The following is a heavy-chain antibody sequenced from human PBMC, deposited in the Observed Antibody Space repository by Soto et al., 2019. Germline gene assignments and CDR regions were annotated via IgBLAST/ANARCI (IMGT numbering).Heavy chain of an antibody. V-gene: IGHV4-4*02. CDR1: GGSISSSNW. J-gene: IGHJ5*02. Sequence: PSETLSLTCAVSGGSISSSNWWSWVRQPPGKGLEWIGEIYHSGSTNYNPSLKSRVTISVDKSKNQFSLKLSSVTAADTAVYYCAGELLGAADLYYYDSSGYYWFDPWGQGTLVTVSS. CDR2: IYHSGST. CDR3: AGELLGAADLYYYDSSGYYWFDP. D-gene: IGHD3-22*01.